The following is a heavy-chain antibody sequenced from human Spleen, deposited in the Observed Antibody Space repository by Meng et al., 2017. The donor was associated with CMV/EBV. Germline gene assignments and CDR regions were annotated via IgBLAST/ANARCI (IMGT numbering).Heavy chain of an antibody. V-gene: IGHV3-48*03. J-gene: IGHJ5*02. CDR2: ISSSGSTI. D-gene: IGHD3-22*01. CDR3: AKDTYDGSGYYPNWFDP. CDR1: GFTFSSYE. Sequence: GGSLRLSCAASGFTFSSYEMNWVRQAPGKGLEWVSYISSSGSTIYYADSVKGRFTISRDNSKNTLYLQMNSLRAEDTAVYYCAKDTYDGSGYYPNWFDPWGQGTLVTVSS.